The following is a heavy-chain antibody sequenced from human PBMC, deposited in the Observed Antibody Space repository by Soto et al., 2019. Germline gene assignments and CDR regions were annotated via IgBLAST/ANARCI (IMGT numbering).Heavy chain of an antibody. J-gene: IGHJ1*01. CDR3: ARGRGEGYCSGGSCYSPREIAEYFQH. CDR2: INAGNGNT. CDR1: GYTFTSYA. V-gene: IGHV1-3*01. Sequence: ASVKVSCKASGYTFTSYAMHWVRQAPGQRLEWMGWINAGNGNTKYSQKFQGRVTITRDTSASTAYMELSSLRSEDTAVYYCARGRGEGYCSGGSCYSPREIAEYFQHWGQGTLVTVSS. D-gene: IGHD2-15*01.